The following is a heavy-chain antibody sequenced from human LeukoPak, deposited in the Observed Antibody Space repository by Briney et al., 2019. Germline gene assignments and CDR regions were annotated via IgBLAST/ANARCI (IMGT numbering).Heavy chain of an antibody. V-gene: IGHV3-21*01. CDR3: ASDPAPSGWYYFDY. CDR1: GFTFSSYS. Sequence: GGSLRLSCAASGFTFSSYSMNWVRQAPGKGLEWVSSISSSSSYIYYADSVKGRSTISRDNDKNSQYLQMNSLRAEDTAVYYCASDPAPSGWYYFDYWGQGTLVTVSS. J-gene: IGHJ4*02. CDR2: ISSSSSYI. D-gene: IGHD6-19*01.